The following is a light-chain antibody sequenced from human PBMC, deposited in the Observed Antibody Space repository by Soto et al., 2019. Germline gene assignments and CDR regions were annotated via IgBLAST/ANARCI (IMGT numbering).Light chain of an antibody. Sequence: DIQMTQSPSSLSASVGDRVTITCRASQSISSYLNWYQQKPGKAPKLLIYAASSLQSGATSRFSCSGSGTDVTLTISSLHPEDFATYYCQQSYSTPDLFGQGTKLEIK. CDR1: QSISSY. V-gene: IGKV1-39*01. J-gene: IGKJ2*01. CDR3: QQSYSTPDL. CDR2: AAS.